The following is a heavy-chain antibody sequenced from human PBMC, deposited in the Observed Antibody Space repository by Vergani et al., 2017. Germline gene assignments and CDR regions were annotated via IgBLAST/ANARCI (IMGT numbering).Heavy chain of an antibody. Sequence: QLQLQESGPGLVKPSETLSLTCTVSGGSISSSSYYWGWIRQPPGKGLEWIGSIYYSGSTYYNPSLKSRVTISVDTSKNQFSLKLSSVTAADTAVYYCARGYSSGWLDYWGQGTLVTVSS. D-gene: IGHD6-19*01. CDR1: GGSISSSSYY. J-gene: IGHJ4*02. V-gene: IGHV4-39*01. CDR2: IYYSGST. CDR3: ARGYSSGWLDY.